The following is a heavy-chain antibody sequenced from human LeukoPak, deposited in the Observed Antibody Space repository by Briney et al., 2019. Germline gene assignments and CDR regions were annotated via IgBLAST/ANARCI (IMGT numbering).Heavy chain of an antibody. CDR3: ARLSAAAGTDD. V-gene: IGHV4-39*01. CDR1: GGSISISSYY. D-gene: IGHD6-13*01. Sequence: PSDTLSLTCTVSGGSISISSYYCGWIRQPPGKGLEWIGSIYYSGSTCYNPSPKLRVAISVATSKNQFSLRLSSVTAGDTAVYYCARLSAAAGTDDSGQGTLVTVCS. CDR2: IYYSGST. J-gene: IGHJ4*02.